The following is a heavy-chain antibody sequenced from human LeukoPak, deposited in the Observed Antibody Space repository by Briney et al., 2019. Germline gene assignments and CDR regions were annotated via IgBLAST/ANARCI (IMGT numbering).Heavy chain of an antibody. CDR3: AKDSEM. CDR1: GFTFSRYG. V-gene: IGHV3-33*06. J-gene: IGHJ4*02. Sequence: GGSLRLSCAASGFTFSRYGINWVRQAPGKGLEWVAIIWYDGSNKYYAESVKGRFTISRDNSKNTVDLRMNSLRVEDTAVYYCAKDSEMWGQGTLVTVSS. CDR2: IWYDGSNK.